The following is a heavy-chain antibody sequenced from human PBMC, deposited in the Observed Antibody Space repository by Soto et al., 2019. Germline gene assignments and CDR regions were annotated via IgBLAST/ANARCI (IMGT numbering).Heavy chain of an antibody. CDR2: ISYDGTNK. J-gene: IGHJ3*02. CDR1: GFTFSSYA. V-gene: IGHV3-30*09. D-gene: IGHD3-22*01. CDR3: ARVRDSSGYYAFAI. Sequence: QVQLVESGGGVVQPGRSLRLSCAASGFTFSSYAMHWVRQAPGKGLEWVAVISYDGTNKYYADSVKGRFAISRDNSKNTLYVQMNSLRAEDTAVYYCARVRDSSGYYAFAIWGQGTMVTVSS.